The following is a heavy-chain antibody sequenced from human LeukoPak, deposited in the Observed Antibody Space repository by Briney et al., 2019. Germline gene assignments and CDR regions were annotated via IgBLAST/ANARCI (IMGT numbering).Heavy chain of an antibody. CDR3: ARVDSSGYVYAFDI. J-gene: IGHJ3*02. V-gene: IGHV3-21*01. D-gene: IGHD3-22*01. CDR1: GFTFSSYS. CDR2: ISSSSSYI. Sequence: PGGSLRLSCAASGFTFSSYSMNWVRRAPGKGLEWVSSISSSSSYIYYADSVKGRFTISRDNAKNSLYLQMNSLRAEDTAVYYCARVDSSGYVYAFDIWGQGTMVTVSS.